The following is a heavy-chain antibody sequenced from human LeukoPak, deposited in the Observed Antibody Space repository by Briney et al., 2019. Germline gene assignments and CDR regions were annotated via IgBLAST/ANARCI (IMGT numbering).Heavy chain of an antibody. CDR3: TTERNWELLRPYGLDI. Sequence: PGGCLRLSCAASGFSFSDFGKGWVREAPGKRLEWVGRIRTKIEGETRDYPAPVKGRFTISRDDSKTTLYLQMNDLKTEDSAVYYCTTERNWELLRPYGLDIWGQGTTVTVSS. V-gene: IGHV3-15*01. CDR2: IRTKIEGETR. J-gene: IGHJ6*02. D-gene: IGHD1-26*01. CDR1: GFSFSDFG.